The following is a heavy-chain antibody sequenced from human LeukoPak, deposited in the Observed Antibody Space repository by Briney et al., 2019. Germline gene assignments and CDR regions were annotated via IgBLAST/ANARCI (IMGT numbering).Heavy chain of an antibody. V-gene: IGHV3-30*18. CDR1: GFTFSTYA. Sequence: GGSLRLSCAASGFTFSTYAMTWVRQTPGKGLEWVGIMSNSGENTFYGEAVKGRFTISRDNSQNTLYLQMNSLRPEDTAVYYCAKGGASVTRYVDYWGQGTLVTVSS. CDR2: MSNSGENT. CDR3: AKGGASVTRYVDY. D-gene: IGHD4-17*01. J-gene: IGHJ4*02.